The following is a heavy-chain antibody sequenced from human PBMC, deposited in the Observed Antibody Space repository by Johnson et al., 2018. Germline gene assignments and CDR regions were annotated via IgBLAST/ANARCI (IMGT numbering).Heavy chain of an antibody. Sequence: VQLVESGGGLVQHGGSLRLSCAASGLTFSSYAMSWVRQAPGKGLEWVATISGGGGRTYFAHSVKGRLTISRDNSKNTLYRQMASLRAEDTAIYYIAQDQHTTWVAYFQHWGQGTLVTVSS. D-gene: IGHD1-14*01. J-gene: IGHJ1*01. CDR2: ISGGGGRT. CDR1: GLTFSSYA. V-gene: IGHV3-23*04. CDR3: AQDQHTTWVAYFQH.